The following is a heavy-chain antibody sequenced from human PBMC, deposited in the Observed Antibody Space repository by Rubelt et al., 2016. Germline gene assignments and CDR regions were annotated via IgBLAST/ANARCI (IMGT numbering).Heavy chain of an antibody. CDR3: VRDTTYYGMDV. V-gene: IGHV3-66*01. CDR2: ISASGGNT. CDR1: GFTVSSSY. D-gene: IGHD1-1*01. Sequence: EVQLVESGGGLVQPGGSLRLSCAASGFTVSSSYMSWVRQAPGKGLEWVSVISASGGNTYYADSGKGRFTISRDNSKNTLYLQMNSLRAEDTAVYYCVRDTTYYGMDVWGQGTTVIVS. J-gene: IGHJ6*02.